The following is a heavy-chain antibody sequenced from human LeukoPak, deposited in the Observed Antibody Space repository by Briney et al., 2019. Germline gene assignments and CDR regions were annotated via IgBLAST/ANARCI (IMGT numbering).Heavy chain of an antibody. D-gene: IGHD2-15*01. CDR1: GGSISSSSYY. CDR2: IYYSGST. Sequence: SETLSLTCTVSGGSISSSSYYWGRIRQPPGKGLEWIGSIYYSGSTYYNPSLKSRVTISVDTSKNQFSLKLSSVTAADTAVYYCARLGGYCSGGSCNYYYYMDVWGKGTTVTVSS. V-gene: IGHV4-39*01. J-gene: IGHJ6*03. CDR3: ARLGGYCSGGSCNYYYYMDV.